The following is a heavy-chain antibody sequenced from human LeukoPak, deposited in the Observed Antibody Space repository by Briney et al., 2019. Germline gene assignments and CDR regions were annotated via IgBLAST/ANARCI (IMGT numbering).Heavy chain of an antibody. CDR1: GGSFSGYY. CDR2: IYHSGST. CDR3: ARQGRSSSSEPFDI. Sequence: TSETLSLTCAVYGGSFSGYYWSWIRQPPGKGLEWIGSIYHSGSTYYNPSLKSRVTISVDTSKNQFSLKLSSVTAADTAVYYCARQGRSSSSEPFDIWGQGTMVTVSS. D-gene: IGHD6-13*01. J-gene: IGHJ3*02. V-gene: IGHV4-34*01.